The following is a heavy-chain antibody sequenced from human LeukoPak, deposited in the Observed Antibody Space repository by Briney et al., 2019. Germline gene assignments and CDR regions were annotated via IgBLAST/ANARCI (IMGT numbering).Heavy chain of an antibody. Sequence: SETLSLTCTVSGGSISSYYWSWIRQPPGKGLEWIGYIYYSGSINYNPSLKSRVTISVDTSKNQFSLKLTSVTAADPAVYYCARDKYYYYYIDVWGKGTTVTVSS. V-gene: IGHV4-59*01. CDR1: GGSISSYY. CDR3: ARDKYYYYYIDV. J-gene: IGHJ6*03. CDR2: IYYSGSI.